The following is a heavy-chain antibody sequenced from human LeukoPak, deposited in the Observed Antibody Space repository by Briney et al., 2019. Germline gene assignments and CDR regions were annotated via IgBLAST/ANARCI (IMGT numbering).Heavy chain of an antibody. CDR1: GGSISSGGYY. CDR2: IYYSGST. Sequence: SETLSLTCTVSGGSISSGGYYWSWIRQHPGKGLEWIGYIYYSGSTYYNPSLKSRVTISVDTSKSQFSLKLSSVTAADTAVYYWSRGASGSPTHCFDPWGEGTRVSVSS. CDR3: SRGASGSPTHCFDP. V-gene: IGHV4-31*03. J-gene: IGHJ5*02. D-gene: IGHD1-26*01.